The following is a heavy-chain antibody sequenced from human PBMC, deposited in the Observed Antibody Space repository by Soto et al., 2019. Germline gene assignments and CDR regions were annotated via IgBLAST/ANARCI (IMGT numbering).Heavy chain of an antibody. CDR3: AQNGQWLATPTDA. Sequence: GGSLRLSCSASGFTFSRFVMHWVRQAPGKGLEWVADISDSGCTTNEADSVKGRFTISRDNSKSTLYLQMNSLRAEDTAIYYCAQNGQWLATPTDAWGQGSLVTVSS. D-gene: IGHD6-19*01. J-gene: IGHJ4*02. V-gene: IGHV3-30*03. CDR2: ISDSGCTT. CDR1: GFTFSRFV.